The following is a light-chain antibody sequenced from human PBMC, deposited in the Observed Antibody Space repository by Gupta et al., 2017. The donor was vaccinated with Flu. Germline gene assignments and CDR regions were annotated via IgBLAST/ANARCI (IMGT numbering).Light chain of an antibody. J-gene: IGKJ2*01. CDR3: QQDGSSPVT. Sequence: EIVLTQSPGTLSLSPGERATLSCRASQRVSNSYLAWYQQKPGQAPRVLIYGASSRATGIPDRFSGSGSGTDFTLTISRLEPEDFAVFYCQQDGSSPVTFGQGTKLEIK. CDR1: QRVSNSY. CDR2: GAS. V-gene: IGKV3-20*01.